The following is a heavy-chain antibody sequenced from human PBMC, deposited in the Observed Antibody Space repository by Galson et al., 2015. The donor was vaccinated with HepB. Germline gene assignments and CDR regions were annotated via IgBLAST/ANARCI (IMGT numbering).Heavy chain of an antibody. Sequence: SVKVSCKASGFTFTSSAVQWVRQARGQRLEWIGWIVVGSGNTNYAQKFQERVTITRDMSTSTAYMELSSLRSEDTAVYYCAARAVVVAATGVPTFDYWGQGTLVTVSS. V-gene: IGHV1-58*01. CDR1: GFTFTSSA. D-gene: IGHD2-15*01. CDR3: AARAVVVAATGVPTFDY. CDR2: IVVGSGNT. J-gene: IGHJ4*02.